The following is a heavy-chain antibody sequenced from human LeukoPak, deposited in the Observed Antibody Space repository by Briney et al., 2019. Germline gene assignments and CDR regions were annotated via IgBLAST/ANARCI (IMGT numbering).Heavy chain of an antibody. CDR1: GFPFSGYA. V-gene: IGHV3-23*01. CDR3: TKGDYDILTALDY. Sequence: GGSLSLSCAASGFPFSGYAMSWVRQAPGKGLEWVSGISGSGSSTYYTDSVKGRFTISRDNSKNTLYLQMNTLRPEDTAVYYCTKGDYDILTALDYWGQGTLVTVSS. J-gene: IGHJ4*02. D-gene: IGHD3-9*01. CDR2: ISGSGSST.